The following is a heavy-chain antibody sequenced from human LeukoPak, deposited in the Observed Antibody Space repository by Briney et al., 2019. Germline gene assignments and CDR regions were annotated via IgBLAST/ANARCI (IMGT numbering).Heavy chain of an antibody. D-gene: IGHD2-15*01. CDR1: GFTFSSYA. CDR3: AKFCSGGSCFLLPI. J-gene: IGHJ4*02. CDR2: ISGSGGST. V-gene: IGHV3-23*01. Sequence: GGSLRLSCAASGFTFSSYAMNWVRQAPGKGLEWVSGISGSGGSTYYADSVKGRFTISRDNSKNTLSLQMNSLRAEDTAVYYCAKFCSGGSCFLLPIWGQGTLVTVSS.